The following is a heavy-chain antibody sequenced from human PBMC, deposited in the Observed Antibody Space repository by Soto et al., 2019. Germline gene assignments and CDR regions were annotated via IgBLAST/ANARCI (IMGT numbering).Heavy chain of an antibody. CDR2: ISGSGGST. Sequence: GSLRLSCAASGFTFSSYAMSWVRQAPGKGLEWVSAISGSGGSTYYADSVKGRFTISRDNSKNTLYLQMNSLRAEDTAVYYCAKDKRGSFYFDLWGRGTLVTVSS. V-gene: IGHV3-23*01. CDR3: AKDKRGSFYFDL. J-gene: IGHJ2*01. CDR1: GFTFSSYA. D-gene: IGHD3-10*01.